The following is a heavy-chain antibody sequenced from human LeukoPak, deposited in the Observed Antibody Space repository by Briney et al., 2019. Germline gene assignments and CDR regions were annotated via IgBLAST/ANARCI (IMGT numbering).Heavy chain of an antibody. Sequence: ASVTVSFKASGYTFTSYAMHWVRQAPGQRLEWMGWINAGNGNTKYSQKFQGRVTITRDTSASTAYMELSSLRSEDTAVYYCARVSGPYSSSWYFGRFDPWGQGTLVTVSS. CDR2: INAGNGNT. D-gene: IGHD6-13*01. J-gene: IGHJ5*02. CDR1: GYTFTSYA. CDR3: ARVSGPYSSSWYFGRFDP. V-gene: IGHV1-3*01.